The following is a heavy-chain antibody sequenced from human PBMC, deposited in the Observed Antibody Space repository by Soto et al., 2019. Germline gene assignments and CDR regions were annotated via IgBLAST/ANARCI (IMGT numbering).Heavy chain of an antibody. CDR2: ISGSGDRT. J-gene: IGHJ4*02. CDR3: AKTVAYDYDRGIYSPGDY. CDR1: GFTFDTYA. D-gene: IGHD3-22*01. Sequence: EVQLLESGGGLVQPGGSLRLSCAASGFTFDTYAMSWVRQPPGKGLEWVSDISGSGDRTYYADSVKGRFSISRDNSKNKLFLQMDGLRAEDTALYYCAKTVAYDYDRGIYSPGDYWGQGTVVTVSS. V-gene: IGHV3-23*01.